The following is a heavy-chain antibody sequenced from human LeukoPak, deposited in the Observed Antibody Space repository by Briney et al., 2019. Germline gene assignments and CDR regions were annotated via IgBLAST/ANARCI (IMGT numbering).Heavy chain of an antibody. CDR3: ARGLRGPLDYSTTAHAFDI. V-gene: IGHV5-51*01. D-gene: IGHD4-11*01. CDR2: IYPGDSDT. J-gene: IGHJ3*02. Sequence: TGESLKISCKGSGYSFTSYWIGWVRQMPGKGLEWMGIIYPGDSDTRYSPSFQGQVTISADKSISTAYLQWSSLKASDTAMYYCARGLRGPLDYSTTAHAFDIWGQGTMVTVSS. CDR1: GYSFTSYW.